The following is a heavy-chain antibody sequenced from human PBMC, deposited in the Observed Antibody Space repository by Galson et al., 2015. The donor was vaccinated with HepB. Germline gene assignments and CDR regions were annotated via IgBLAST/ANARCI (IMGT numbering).Heavy chain of an antibody. Sequence: SLRLSCAASGFTFSSYGMHWVRQAPGKGLEWVAVIWYDGSNKYYADSVKGRFTISRDNSKNTLYLQMNSLRAEDTAVYYCARGMRITGTTWWSDPWGQGTLVTVSS. CDR3: ARGMRITGTTWWSDP. J-gene: IGHJ5*02. CDR1: GFTFSSYG. V-gene: IGHV3-33*01. D-gene: IGHD1-7*01. CDR2: IWYDGSNK.